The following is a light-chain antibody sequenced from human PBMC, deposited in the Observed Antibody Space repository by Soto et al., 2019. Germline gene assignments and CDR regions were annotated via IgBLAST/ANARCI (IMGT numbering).Light chain of an antibody. Sequence: IQMTQSPSPLSASVGDRVTITCRASQSLDNCLAWYQQKPGKAPKLLIYAASSLQSGVPSRFSGSGSGTDFTLTISSLQPEDFATYYCLQDYNYPWTFGQGTKVDIK. CDR2: AAS. V-gene: IGKV1-6*02. CDR1: QSLDNC. J-gene: IGKJ1*01. CDR3: LQDYNYPWT.